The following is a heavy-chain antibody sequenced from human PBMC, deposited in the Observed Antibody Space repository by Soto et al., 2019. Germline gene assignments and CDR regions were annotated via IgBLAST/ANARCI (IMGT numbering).Heavy chain of an antibody. V-gene: IGHV1-46*01. Sequence: QVQLMQSGAEVKKPGASVKVSCKASGDTFTDYYIHWVRQAPGPGLEWMGTVNPSGGHTTYAQHFLGRVTMTRDTSNSTLYMVLTSLTSDDAAICYCARGGHVVGVTAALDYWGQGTLVTVSS. CDR3: ARGGHVVGVTAALDY. CDR1: GDTFTDYY. CDR2: VNPSGGHT. D-gene: IGHD2-21*02. J-gene: IGHJ4*02.